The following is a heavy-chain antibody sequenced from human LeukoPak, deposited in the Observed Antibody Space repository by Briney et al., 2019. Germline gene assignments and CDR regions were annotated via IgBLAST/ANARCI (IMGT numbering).Heavy chain of an antibody. CDR2: IYYSGST. D-gene: IGHD6-19*01. Sequence: SETLSLTCTVSGGSISSYYWGWIRRPAGKGLEWIGYIYYSGSTNYNPSLKSRVTISVDTSKNQFSLKLRSVTAADTAVYYCARLAVWAGTSFDVFHIWGPGTLVTVSS. CDR3: ARLAVWAGTSFDVFHI. J-gene: IGHJ3*02. V-gene: IGHV4-59*01. CDR1: GGSISSYY.